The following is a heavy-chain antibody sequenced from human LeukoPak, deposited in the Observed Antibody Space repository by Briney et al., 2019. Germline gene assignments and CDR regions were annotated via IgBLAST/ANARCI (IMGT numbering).Heavy chain of an antibody. V-gene: IGHV4-59*12. CDR2: IYYSGST. CDR1: GGSISSYY. CDR3: ARDLVYYYGSGSYPPPYYFDY. J-gene: IGHJ4*02. D-gene: IGHD3-10*01. Sequence: PSETLSLTCTVSGGSISSYYWSWIRQPPGKGLEWIGYIYYSGSTNYNPSLKSRVTISVDTSKNQFSLKLSSVTAADTAVYYCARDLVYYYGSGSYPPPYYFDYWGQGTLVAVSS.